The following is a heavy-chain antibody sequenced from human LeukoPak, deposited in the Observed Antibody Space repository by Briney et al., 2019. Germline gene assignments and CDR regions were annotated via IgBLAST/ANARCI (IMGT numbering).Heavy chain of an antibody. Sequence: SETLSLTCTVSGGSISSSTYFWGWIRQPPGKGLEWIGSISYSGSTYYNPSLKSRVTISVDTSKNQFSLKLSSVTAADTAVYYCARQAVYGSGRPTRWGQGTLVTVSS. D-gene: IGHD3-10*01. CDR2: ISYSGST. J-gene: IGHJ4*02. CDR3: ARQAVYGSGRPTR. V-gene: IGHV4-39*01. CDR1: GGSISSSTYF.